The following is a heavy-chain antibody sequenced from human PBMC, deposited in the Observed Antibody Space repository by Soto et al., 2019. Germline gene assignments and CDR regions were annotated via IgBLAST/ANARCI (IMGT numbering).Heavy chain of an antibody. Sequence: QVQLVQSGAEVKKPGSSVKVSCKASGGTFSSYAISWVRQAPGQGLEWMGGIIPIFGTANYAQKFQGRVRITADESTSTAYMELSSLRSEDTAVXXCARDFRPGSGSVGFDPWGQGTLVTVSS. V-gene: IGHV1-69*01. CDR1: GGTFSSYA. CDR3: ARDFRPGSGSVGFDP. D-gene: IGHD6-19*01. CDR2: IIPIFGTA. J-gene: IGHJ5*02.